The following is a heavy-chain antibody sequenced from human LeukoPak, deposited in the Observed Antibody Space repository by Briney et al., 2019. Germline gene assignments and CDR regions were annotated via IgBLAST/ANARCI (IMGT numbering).Heavy chain of an antibody. CDR3: AKDLCGATLDAFDV. V-gene: IGHV3-30*18. CDR2: ISYDGSNK. D-gene: IGHD3-16*01. Sequence: GGSLRLSCAASGFTFSSYGMHWVRQAPGKGLEWVAVISYDGSNKYYVDSVKGRFTISRDNSKNTLYLQMNSLRTEDTAVYYCAKDLCGATLDAFDVWGQGTMVTVSS. J-gene: IGHJ3*01. CDR1: GFTFSSYG.